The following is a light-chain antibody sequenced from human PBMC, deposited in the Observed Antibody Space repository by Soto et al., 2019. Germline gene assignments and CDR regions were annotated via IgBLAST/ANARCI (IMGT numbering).Light chain of an antibody. Sequence: DITMTKSPSTLSASPADRATLSCRASQSISSWLAWYQQKPGKDPKLLIYKASSLESGVPSRFSGSGSGTEFTLTISSLQPDDFATYYCQQYNSYSITFGQGTRLAI. CDR2: KAS. V-gene: IGKV1-5*03. J-gene: IGKJ5*01. CDR1: QSISSW. CDR3: QQYNSYSIT.